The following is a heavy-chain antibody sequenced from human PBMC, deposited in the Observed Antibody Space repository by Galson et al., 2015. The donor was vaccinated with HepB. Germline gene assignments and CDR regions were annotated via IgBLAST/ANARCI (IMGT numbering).Heavy chain of an antibody. CDR1: GFTFGDYA. V-gene: IGHV3-49*03. J-gene: IGHJ4*02. CDR2: IRSKAYGGTT. D-gene: IGHD5-18*01. CDR3: TRDLAEVIGKWIQLWSNEGAYYFDY. Sequence: SLRLSCAASGFTFGDYAMSWFRQAPGKGLEWVGFIRSKAYGGTTEYAASVKGRFTISRDDSKSIAYLQMNSLKTEDTAVYYCTRDLAEVIGKWIQLWSNEGAYYFDYWGQGTLVTVSS.